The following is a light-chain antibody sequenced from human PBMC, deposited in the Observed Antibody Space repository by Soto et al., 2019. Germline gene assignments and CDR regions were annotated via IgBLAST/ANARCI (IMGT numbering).Light chain of an antibody. V-gene: IGKV3D-20*02. CDR3: QQRSNWPRT. J-gene: IGKJ1*01. CDR1: QSLSSVY. Sequence: EIVLTQSPGTLSLSPGERATLSCRASQSLSSVYLAWYQQKPGQSPRLLIYGASSRATGIPDRFSGSGSGTDFTLTINRLEPEDFAVYYCQQRSNWPRTFGQGTKVEIK. CDR2: GAS.